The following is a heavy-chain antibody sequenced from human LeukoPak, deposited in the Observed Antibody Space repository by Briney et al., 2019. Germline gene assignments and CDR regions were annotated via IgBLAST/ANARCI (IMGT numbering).Heavy chain of an antibody. Sequence: ASVKVSCKASGGTFSSYAISWVRQAPGQGLEWMGGIIPIFGTANYAQKFQGRVTITADESTSTAYMELSSLRSEDTAVYYCATAPSGNWNYAWGMDVWGQGTTVTVSS. CDR3: ATAPSGNWNYAWGMDV. J-gene: IGHJ6*02. CDR2: IIPIFGTA. D-gene: IGHD1-7*01. CDR1: GGTFSSYA. V-gene: IGHV1-69*13.